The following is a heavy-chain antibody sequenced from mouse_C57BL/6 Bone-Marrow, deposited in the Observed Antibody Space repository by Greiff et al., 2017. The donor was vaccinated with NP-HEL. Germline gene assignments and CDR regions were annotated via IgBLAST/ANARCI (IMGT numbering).Heavy chain of an antibody. CDR1: GYTFTSYW. D-gene: IGHD1-1*01. Sequence: QVQLQQPGAELVKPGASVKLSCKASGYTFTSYWMHWVKQRPGQGLEWIGMIHPNSGSTNYNEKFKSKATLTVDKSSSTAYMQLSSLTSEDSAVYYCARGGIYYYGYYAMDYWGQGTSVTVSS. CDR3: ARGGIYYYGYYAMDY. J-gene: IGHJ4*01. CDR2: IHPNSGST. V-gene: IGHV1-64*01.